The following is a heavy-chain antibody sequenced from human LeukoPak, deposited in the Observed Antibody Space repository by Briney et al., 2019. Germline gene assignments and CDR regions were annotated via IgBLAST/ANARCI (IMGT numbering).Heavy chain of an antibody. D-gene: IGHD3-9*01. CDR1: GFTFSSYA. CDR2: ISGSGGST. J-gene: IGHJ4*02. V-gene: IGHV3-23*01. CDR3: AKHKYFDWLLSSNFDY. Sequence: GGSLRLSCAASGFTFSSYAMSWVCQAPGKGLEWVSAISGSGGSTYYADSVKGRFTISRDNSKNTLYLQMNSLRAEDTAVYYCAKHKYFDWLLSSNFDYWGQGTLVTVSS.